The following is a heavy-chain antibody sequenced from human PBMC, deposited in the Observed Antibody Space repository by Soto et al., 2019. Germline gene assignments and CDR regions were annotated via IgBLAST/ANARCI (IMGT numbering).Heavy chain of an antibody. CDR3: TRERGGGADAFDI. D-gene: IGHD3-16*01. J-gene: IGHJ3*02. V-gene: IGHV3-21*01. CDR2: ISSSSSYI. CDR1: GFTFSSYS. Sequence: EVQLVESGGGLVKPGGSLRLSCAASGFTFSSYSMNWVRQAPGKGLEWVSSISSSSSYIYYADSVKGRFTISRENAKNSLYLQMNSLRAEDTAVYYCTRERGGGADAFDIWGQGTMVTVSS.